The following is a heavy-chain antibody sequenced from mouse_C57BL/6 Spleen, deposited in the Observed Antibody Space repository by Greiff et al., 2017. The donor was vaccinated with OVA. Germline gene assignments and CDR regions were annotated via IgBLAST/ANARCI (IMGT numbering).Heavy chain of an antibody. CDR3: ARSSGGWYFDV. Sequence: VQLQQPGAELVKPGASVKLSCKASGYTFTSYWMQWVKQRPGQGLEWIGEIDPSDSYTNYNQKFKGKATLTEDTSSSTAYMQLSSLTSEDSAVYYCARSSGGWYFDVWGTGTTVTVSS. CDR2: IDPSDSYT. J-gene: IGHJ1*03. D-gene: IGHD1-3*01. V-gene: IGHV1-50*01. CDR1: GYTFTSYW.